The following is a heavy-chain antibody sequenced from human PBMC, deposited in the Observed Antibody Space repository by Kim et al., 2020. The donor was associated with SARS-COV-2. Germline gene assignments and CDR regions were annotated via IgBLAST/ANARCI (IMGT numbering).Heavy chain of an antibody. J-gene: IGHJ6*03. V-gene: IGHV3-30*01. Sequence: DSVKGRFTISRDNSKNTLYLQMNSLRAEDTAVYYCARDSPEYYYYYMDVWGKGTTVTVSS. CDR3: ARDSPEYYYYYMDV.